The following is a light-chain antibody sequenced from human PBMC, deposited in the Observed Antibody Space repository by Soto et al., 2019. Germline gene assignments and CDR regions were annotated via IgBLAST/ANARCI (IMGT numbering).Light chain of an antibody. CDR2: GAS. Sequence: EIVLTQSPDTLSLSPGERATLSCRASQSVSSSYLAWYQQKPGQAPRLLIYGASSRATGIPDRFSGSGSGTEFTLTISSPQSEDFAVYYCQQYNNWPLITFGQGTRLE. CDR3: QQYNNWPLIT. V-gene: IGKV3D-15*01. J-gene: IGKJ5*01. CDR1: QSVSSSY.